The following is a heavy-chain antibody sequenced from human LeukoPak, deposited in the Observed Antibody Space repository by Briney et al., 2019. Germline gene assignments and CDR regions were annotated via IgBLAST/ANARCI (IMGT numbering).Heavy chain of an antibody. J-gene: IGHJ4*02. D-gene: IGHD1-26*01. CDR2: IRYDGSNK. Sequence: GGSLRLSCTASGFTFSSYGMYWVRQAPGKGLEWVAFIRYDGSNKHYADSVKGRFTISRDNSKNTLYLQMNSLRAEDTAMYYCARDLRIVSGSYLDYWGQGTLVTVSS. CDR1: GFTFSSYG. CDR3: ARDLRIVSGSYLDY. V-gene: IGHV3-30*02.